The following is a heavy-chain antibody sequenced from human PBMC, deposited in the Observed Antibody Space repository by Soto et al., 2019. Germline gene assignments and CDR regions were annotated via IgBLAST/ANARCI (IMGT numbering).Heavy chain of an antibody. CDR2: ISGSGGST. V-gene: IGHV3-23*01. Sequence: EVLLLESGGGLVQPGGSLRLSCAASGFTFSSYAMSWVRQAPGKGLEWVSAISGSGGSTYYADSVKGRFTISRDNSKSTFYLQMNSLRAEDTAVYYCAKDSGPEAGYRYGYSYFYMDVWGKGTTVTVSS. CDR1: GFTFSSYA. CDR3: AKDSGPEAGYRYGYSYFYMDV. D-gene: IGHD5-18*01. J-gene: IGHJ6*03.